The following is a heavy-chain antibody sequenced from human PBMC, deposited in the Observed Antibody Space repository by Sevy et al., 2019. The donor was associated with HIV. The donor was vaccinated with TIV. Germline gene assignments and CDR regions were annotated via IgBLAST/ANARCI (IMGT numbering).Heavy chain of an antibody. Sequence: ASVKVSCKVSGYTLTELSMHWLRQAPGKGLEWEGSFDPEDGETVDEHNFQGRVSMTEDTSTDTAYMEVISLKFEDTAVYYCATTKDYYDSSGYPFDYWGQGTLVTVSS. J-gene: IGHJ4*02. D-gene: IGHD3-22*01. V-gene: IGHV1-24*01. CDR2: FDPEDGET. CDR1: GYTLTELS. CDR3: ATTKDYYDSSGYPFDY.